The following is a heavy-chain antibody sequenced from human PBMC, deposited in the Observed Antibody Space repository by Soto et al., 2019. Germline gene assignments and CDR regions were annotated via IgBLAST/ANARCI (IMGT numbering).Heavy chain of an antibody. CDR1: GFTFSIYP. CDR3: ARDPNSSGGPNWASTLFDP. J-gene: IGHJ5*02. Sequence: QVRLVESGGGVVQPGRSLRLSCVVSGFTFSIYPMHWVRQAPGKGPEWVAVISNDGSNKIYADSGEGRFTISRDNSKSTLFLQMDSLRPEATAVYYCARDPNSSGGPNWASTLFDPWGQGTLVTVSS. V-gene: IGHV3-30-3*01. CDR2: ISNDGSNK. D-gene: IGHD7-27*01.